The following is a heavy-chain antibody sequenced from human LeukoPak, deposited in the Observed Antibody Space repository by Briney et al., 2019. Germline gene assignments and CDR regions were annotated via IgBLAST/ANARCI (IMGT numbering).Heavy chain of an antibody. CDR3: AKDDAWLQYGN. Sequence: GGSLRLSCAASGFTVSSNYMSWVRQAPGKGLEWVSVIYSGGSTYYADSVKGRFTISRDNSKGTVYLQMNSLRPEDTAVYYCAKDDAWLQYGNWGRGTLVTVSS. CDR2: IYSGGST. CDR1: GFTVSSNY. D-gene: IGHD5-24*01. V-gene: IGHV3-53*01. J-gene: IGHJ4*02.